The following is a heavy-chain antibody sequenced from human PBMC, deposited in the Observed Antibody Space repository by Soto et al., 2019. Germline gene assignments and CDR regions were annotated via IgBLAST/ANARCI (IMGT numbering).Heavy chain of an antibody. CDR2: IHSSGGT. Sequence: PSETLSLTCTVSGASIKSRNYFWGWIRQPPGKGLEFVGSIHSSGGTYYNPSLKSRVTVSVDLSNSHFSLSLKSLTATDTAVYYCGRVAEAAAGHADFDFWGQGTLVTVSS. V-gene: IGHV4-39*02. CDR1: GASIKSRNYF. D-gene: IGHD2-15*01. CDR3: GRVAEAAAGHADFDF. J-gene: IGHJ4*02.